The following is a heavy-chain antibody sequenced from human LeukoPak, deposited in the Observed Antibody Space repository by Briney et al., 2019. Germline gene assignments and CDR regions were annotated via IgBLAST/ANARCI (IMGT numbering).Heavy chain of an antibody. Sequence: PGGSLRLSCAASGFTFGNYWMSWVHQAPGKGLEWVANIKQDGSDKYYVDSVTGRFTISRDNAKNSLYLQMNSLRAEDTAVYYCARWATSFDLWGQGTLVTVSS. CDR2: IKQDGSDK. J-gene: IGHJ4*02. CDR3: ARWATSFDL. V-gene: IGHV3-7*01. CDR1: GFTFGNYW. D-gene: IGHD6-6*01.